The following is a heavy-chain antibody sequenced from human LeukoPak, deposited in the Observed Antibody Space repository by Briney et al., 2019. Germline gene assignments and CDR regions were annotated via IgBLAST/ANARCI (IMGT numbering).Heavy chain of an antibody. CDR2: INSDGSST. D-gene: IGHD5-18*01. CDR3: ARAPDVDTAMVFDP. V-gene: IGHV3-74*01. CDR1: GFTFSSYW. Sequence: GVSLRLSCAASGFTFSSYWMHWVRQSPGKGLVWVSRINSDGSSTSYADSVKGRFTISRDNAKNTLYLQMNSLRAEDTAVYYCARAPDVDTAMVFDPWGQGTLVTVSS. J-gene: IGHJ5*02.